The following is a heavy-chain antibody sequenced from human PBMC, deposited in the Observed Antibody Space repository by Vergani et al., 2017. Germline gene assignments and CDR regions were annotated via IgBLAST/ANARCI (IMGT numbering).Heavy chain of an antibody. J-gene: IGHJ6*02. Sequence: QEQLLQSGGGVVQPGGSLRLSCIGSGYTFGHFDMHWVRQAPGKGLAWVVFIRYDGSNPQYIDSVKGRFTISRDNSKDTLFLQMNGLRPEDTGTYFCAKKGGSLYYYGVDVWGQGTTITVSS. CDR3: AKKGGSLYYYGVDV. D-gene: IGHD1-26*01. V-gene: IGHV3-30*02. CDR2: IRYDGSNP. CDR1: GYTFGHFD.